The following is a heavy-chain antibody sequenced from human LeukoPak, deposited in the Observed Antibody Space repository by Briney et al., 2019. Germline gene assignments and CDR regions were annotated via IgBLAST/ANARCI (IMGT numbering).Heavy chain of an antibody. V-gene: IGHV3-48*02. CDR1: GFTFSNYN. Sequence: GGSLRLSCAASGFTFSNYNMNWVRQAPGKGLEWVSFIRSSSSAIYYADSVKGRFTISRDNAKKSLYLQMNSLRDEDTAAYYCARAFSDWGQGTLVTVSS. D-gene: IGHD3-3*02. J-gene: IGHJ4*02. CDR2: IRSSSSAI. CDR3: ARAFSD.